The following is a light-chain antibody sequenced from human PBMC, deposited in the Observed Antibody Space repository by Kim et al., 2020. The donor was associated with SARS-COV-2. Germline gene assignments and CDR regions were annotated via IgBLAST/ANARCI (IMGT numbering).Light chain of an antibody. Sequence: EIVMTQSPATLSVSLGEGATLSCRASQTINSDLVWYQQVPGRPPRLLMHSASTRAAGSPVRVSGSGSGTEYTLTISSLQSEDFAVYYCQQYNKWPYTFGQGTKLEI. J-gene: IGKJ2*01. CDR3: QQYNKWPYT. V-gene: IGKV3-15*01. CDR2: SAS. CDR1: QTINSD.